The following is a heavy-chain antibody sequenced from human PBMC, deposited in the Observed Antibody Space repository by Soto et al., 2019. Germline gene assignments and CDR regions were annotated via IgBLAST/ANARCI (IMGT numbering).Heavy chain of an antibody. J-gene: IGHJ6*02. D-gene: IGHD1-1*01. Sequence: RRLSCSASGVIFNIYGMHWVRQAPGKGLEWVAVISYDGNYQYYADSVKGRFTISRDNSKNTLYLEMNSLRIEDTAVYSCAKDVATSGSKYFYGMDVWGQGTTVTVSS. CDR1: GVIFNIYG. CDR3: AKDVATSGSKYFYGMDV. CDR2: ISYDGNYQ. V-gene: IGHV3-30*18.